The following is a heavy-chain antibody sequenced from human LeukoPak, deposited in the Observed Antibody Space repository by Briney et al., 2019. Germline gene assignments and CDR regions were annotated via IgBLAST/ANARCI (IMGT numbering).Heavy chain of an antibody. CDR3: ARDRITMIVGVPIL. V-gene: IGHV1-2*02. J-gene: IGHJ2*01. Sequence: GASVKVSCKASGYTFTGYYMHWVRQAPGQGLEWMGWINPNSGGTNYAQKFQGRVTMTRDTSISTAYMELSRLRSDDTAVYYCARDRITMIVGVPILWGRGTLVTVSS. CDR1: GYTFTGYY. D-gene: IGHD3-22*01. CDR2: INPNSGGT.